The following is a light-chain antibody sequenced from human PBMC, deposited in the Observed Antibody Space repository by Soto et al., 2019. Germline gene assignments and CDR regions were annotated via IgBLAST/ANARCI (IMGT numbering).Light chain of an antibody. CDR1: SSDVVGYNS. CDR3: TTYTNILTFEYV. J-gene: IGLJ1*01. Sequence: QSLLNQPASMSASPSLQRTISSTGNSSDVVGYNSVSCYQQHPAKAPKLMIYEVSNPPSDVSNRFSGTKSGNTASLTICGIQTEDEVDLYCTTYTNILTFEYVLGSGTKL. V-gene: IGLV2-14*01. CDR2: EVS.